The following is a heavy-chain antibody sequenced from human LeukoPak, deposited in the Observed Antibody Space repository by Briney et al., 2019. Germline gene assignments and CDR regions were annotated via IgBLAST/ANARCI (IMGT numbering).Heavy chain of an antibody. V-gene: IGHV3-21*04. CDR2: ISSSSSYI. CDR3: ARGDYYDSSGYPLFDY. Sequence: GGSLRLSCAASGFTFSSYSMNWVRQAPGKGLEWVSSISSSSSYIYYADSVKGRFTISRDNAKNSLYLQMNSLRAEDTAVYYCARGDYYDSSGYPLFDYWGQGTLVTVSS. J-gene: IGHJ4*02. D-gene: IGHD3-22*01. CDR1: GFTFSSYS.